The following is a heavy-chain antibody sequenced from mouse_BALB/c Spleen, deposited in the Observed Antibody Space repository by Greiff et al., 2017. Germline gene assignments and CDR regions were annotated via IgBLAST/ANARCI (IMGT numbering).Heavy chain of an antibody. CDR2: ISDGGSYT. Sequence: EVQVVESGGGLVKPGGSLKLSCAASGFTFSDYYMYWVRQTPEKRLEWVATISDGGSYTYYPDSVKGRFTISRDNAKNNLYLQMSSLKSEDTAMYYCALIYYGNYDAMDYWGQGTSVTVSS. CDR3: ALIYYGNYDAMDY. D-gene: IGHD2-1*01. J-gene: IGHJ4*01. V-gene: IGHV5-4*02. CDR1: GFTFSDYY.